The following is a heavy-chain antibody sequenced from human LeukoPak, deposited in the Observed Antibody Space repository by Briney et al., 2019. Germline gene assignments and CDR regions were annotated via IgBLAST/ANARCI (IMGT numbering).Heavy chain of an antibody. J-gene: IGHJ5*02. CDR2: INHSGGT. Sequence: SETLSLTCAVYGGSFSDYSWSWIRQPPGKGLEWIGEINHSGGTNHNPSLMSRVIMSVDTSKNQFSLKVSFVTAADTAVYYCARDDYRGVTNFDPWGQGTLVTVSS. CDR1: GGSFSDYS. D-gene: IGHD3-10*01. CDR3: ARDDYRGVTNFDP. V-gene: IGHV4-34*01.